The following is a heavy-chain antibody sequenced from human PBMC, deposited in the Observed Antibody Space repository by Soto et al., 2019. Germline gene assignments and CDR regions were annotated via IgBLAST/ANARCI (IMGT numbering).Heavy chain of an antibody. CDR1: GGSISSSSYY. D-gene: IGHD3-10*01. CDR2: IYYSGST. Sequence: SETLSLTCTVSGGSISSSSYYWGWIRQPPGKGLEWIGSIYYSGSTYYNPSLKSRVTISVDTSKNQFSLKLSSVAAADTAVYYCARSITMVRGAIWGYYYGMDVWGQGTTVTVSS. V-gene: IGHV4-39*01. J-gene: IGHJ6*02. CDR3: ARSITMVRGAIWGYYYGMDV.